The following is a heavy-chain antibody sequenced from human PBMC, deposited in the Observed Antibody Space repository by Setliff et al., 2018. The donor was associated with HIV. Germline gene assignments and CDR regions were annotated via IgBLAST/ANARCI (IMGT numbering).Heavy chain of an antibody. CDR3: AKTTPSSIRSPYYYYMDV. J-gene: IGHJ6*03. CDR1: EFTFNIYA. V-gene: IGHV3-23*01. D-gene: IGHD6-13*01. Sequence: GGSLRLSCAASEFTFNIYAMSWVRQAPGKGLEWVSGISGNGATTNYADSVKGRFTISRDNSKNTLYLQMSTLRAEDTAVYYCAKTTPSSIRSPYYYYMDVWGKGTTVTVSS. CDR2: ISGNGATT.